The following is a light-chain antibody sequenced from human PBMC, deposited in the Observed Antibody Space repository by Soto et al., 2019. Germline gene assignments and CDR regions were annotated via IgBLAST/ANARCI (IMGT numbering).Light chain of an antibody. V-gene: IGKV4-1*01. J-gene: IGKJ2*01. CDR2: WAS. CDR3: QPYYGTPYT. CDR1: QSVFYSSNNKNY. Sequence: DIVMTQSPESLAVSLGERATINCKSSQSVFYSSNNKNYLAWYQQKPGQPPNLLISWASTRESGVPDRFSGSGSGTDFTLTISSLQAEDVAVYYCQPYYGTPYTFGQGTKLEIK.